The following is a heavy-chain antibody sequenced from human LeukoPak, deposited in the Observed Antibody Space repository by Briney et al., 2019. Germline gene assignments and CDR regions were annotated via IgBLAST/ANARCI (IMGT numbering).Heavy chain of an antibody. D-gene: IGHD3-10*01. Sequence: PGGSLRLSCSASGFTFSSYAMHWVRQAPGKGLEYVSAISSNGGSTYYADSVKGRFTISRDNSKNTLYLQMSSLRAEDTAVYYCVKTVYGTMVRGVITSPFDYWSQGTLVTVSS. CDR1: GFTFSSYA. J-gene: IGHJ4*02. V-gene: IGHV3-64D*06. CDR2: ISSNGGST. CDR3: VKTVYGTMVRGVITSPFDY.